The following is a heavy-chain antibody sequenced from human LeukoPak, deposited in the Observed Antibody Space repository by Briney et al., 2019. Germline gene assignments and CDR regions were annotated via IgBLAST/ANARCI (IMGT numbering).Heavy chain of an antibody. V-gene: IGHV3-23*01. D-gene: IGHD3-22*01. Sequence: AGGSLRLSCSASGFTFSRFAMTWVRHLPGKGLEWVSTISGNGLRTFYADSVKGRFSVSRDNSVNIVYLQMDSLRADDSALYSCAKDANYLDSSGYFIPFDYWGPGTLVTVAS. CDR2: ISGNGLRT. CDR1: GFTFSRFA. J-gene: IGHJ4*02. CDR3: AKDANYLDSSGYFIPFDY.